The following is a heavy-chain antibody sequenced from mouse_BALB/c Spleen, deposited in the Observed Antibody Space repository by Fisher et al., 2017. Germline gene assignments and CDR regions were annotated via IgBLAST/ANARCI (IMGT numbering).Heavy chain of an antibody. Sequence: KFKGKATLTVDKSSSTAYMQLNSLTSEDSAVYYCTRFLWDYDVAMDYWGQGTSVTVSS. CDR3: TRFLWDYDVAMDY. D-gene: IGHD2-4*01. J-gene: IGHJ4*01. V-gene: IGHV1-39*01.